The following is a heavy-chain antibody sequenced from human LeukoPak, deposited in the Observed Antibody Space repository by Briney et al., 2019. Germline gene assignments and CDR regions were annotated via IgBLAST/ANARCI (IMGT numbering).Heavy chain of an antibody. D-gene: IGHD3-9*01. V-gene: IGHV3-23*01. CDR1: GFTFSSYA. Sequence: PGGSLRLSCAASGFTFSSYAMSWVRQAPGKGPEWVSAISGSGGSTYYADSVKGRFTISRDNSKNTLYLQMNSLRAEDTAVYPCAKIVRYFDWDRVDAFDIWGQGTMVTVSS. CDR2: ISGSGGST. CDR3: AKIVRYFDWDRVDAFDI. J-gene: IGHJ3*02.